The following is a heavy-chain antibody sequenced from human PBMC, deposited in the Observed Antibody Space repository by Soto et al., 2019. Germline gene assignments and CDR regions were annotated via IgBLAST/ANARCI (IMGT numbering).Heavy chain of an antibody. D-gene: IGHD2-2*03. V-gene: IGHV1-18*01. Sequence: GASVKLSCKASCYSFASYGISWRRQAPGQGLEWMGWISAYNGNTNYAQKLQGRVTMTTDTSTSTAYMELRSLRSDDTAVYYCAREKRGMDIVVVPAARKDAFDIWG. CDR2: ISAYNGNT. CDR1: CYSFASYG. J-gene: IGHJ3*02. CDR3: AREKRGMDIVVVPAARKDAFDI.